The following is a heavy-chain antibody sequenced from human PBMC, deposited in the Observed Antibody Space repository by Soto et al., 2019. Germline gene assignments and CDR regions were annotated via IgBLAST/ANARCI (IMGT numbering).Heavy chain of an antibody. V-gene: IGHV3-23*01. D-gene: IGHD6-19*01. CDR1: GFTFSSYA. Sequence: GGSLRLSCAASGFTFSSYAMSWVRQAPGKGLEWVSAISGSGGSTYYADSVKGRFTISRDNSKNTLYLQMNSLRAEDTAVYYCANLAFLGWLARKYYYYYGMDVWGQGTTVTVSS. J-gene: IGHJ6*02. CDR2: ISGSGGST. CDR3: ANLAFLGWLARKYYYYYGMDV.